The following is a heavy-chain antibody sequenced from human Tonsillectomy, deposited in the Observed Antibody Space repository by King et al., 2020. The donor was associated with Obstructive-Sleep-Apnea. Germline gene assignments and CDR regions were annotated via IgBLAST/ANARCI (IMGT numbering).Heavy chain of an antibody. V-gene: IGHV4-59*08. CDR2: IFYSGST. J-gene: IGHJ2*01. CDR3: ARLRRTEYRATYWYVDL. CDR1: GGSISKYY. Sequence: QVQLQESGPGLVKPSETLSLTCTVSGGSISKYYWNWIRQPPGKGLEWIGYIFYSGSTNYNPSLKSRVTISVDTSNTQFSLKLSSVTAADTAVYYWARLRRTEYRATYWYVDLWGRGTLVTVSS. D-gene: IGHD4-11*01.